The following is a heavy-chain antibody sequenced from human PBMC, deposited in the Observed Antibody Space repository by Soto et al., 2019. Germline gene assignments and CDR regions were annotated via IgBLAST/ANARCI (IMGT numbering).Heavy chain of an antibody. V-gene: IGHV7-4-1*01. J-gene: IGHJ4*02. CDR2: INTNTGNP. Sequence: QVQLVQSGSELKKPGASVKVSCKASGYTFTSYAMNWVRQAPGQGLEWMGWINTNTGNPTYAQGFTGRFFFSLDTSVSRAYLQICSLKAEDTAVYYCARVDWGDYGSGSPEFDYWGQGTLVTVSS. CDR3: ARVDWGDYGSGSPEFDY. CDR1: GYTFTSYA. D-gene: IGHD3-10*01.